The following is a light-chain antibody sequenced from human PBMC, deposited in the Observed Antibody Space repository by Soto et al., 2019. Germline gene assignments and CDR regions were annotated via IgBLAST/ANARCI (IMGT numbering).Light chain of an antibody. CDR2: ATS. V-gene: IGKV1-27*01. Sequence: DIQMTQSPSSLTAYVGDRVNITCRASQGISNFLAWYQQIPGKAPKPLIYATSTLHTGIPSRFSGRGSETDFTLTINSLQPEDVATYYCQSYYRGQWTFGQGTKVEIK. J-gene: IGKJ1*01. CDR3: QSYYRGQWT. CDR1: QGISNF.